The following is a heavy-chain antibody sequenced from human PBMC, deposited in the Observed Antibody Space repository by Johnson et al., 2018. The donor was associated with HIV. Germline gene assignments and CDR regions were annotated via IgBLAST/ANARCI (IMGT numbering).Heavy chain of an antibody. CDR3: AKDTGAYYDTFLAFDI. D-gene: IGHD3-22*01. J-gene: IGHJ3*02. CDR2: IRYDGSKR. Sequence: QVQLVESGGGVVQPGGSLRLSSAASGFTFSSSGMHWVRQAPGKGLEWVAFIRYDGSKRYYADSVKGRFSISRDNSKNTLYLEMNSLRAEDTAVYYCAKDTGAYYDTFLAFDIWGQGTMVTVSS. V-gene: IGHV3-30*02. CDR1: GFTFSSSG.